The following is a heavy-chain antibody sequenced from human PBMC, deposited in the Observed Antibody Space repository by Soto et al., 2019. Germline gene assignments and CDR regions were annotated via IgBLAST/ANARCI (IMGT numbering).Heavy chain of an antibody. CDR1: GYSFTTYW. CDR2: IYPGDSDI. J-gene: IGHJ4*02. Sequence: GESLKISCKGSGYSFTTYWIGWVRQMPGKGLEWMGGIYPGDSDIRFSPSFQGQVTISSDMSLSTAYLPWSSPRVSDTAMYYCARQAYRYATNSFGYWGQGTLVTVSS. V-gene: IGHV5-51*01. CDR3: ARQAYRYATNSFGY. D-gene: IGHD1-26*01.